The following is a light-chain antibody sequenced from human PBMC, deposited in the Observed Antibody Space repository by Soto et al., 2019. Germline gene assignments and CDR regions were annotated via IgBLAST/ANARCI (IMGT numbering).Light chain of an antibody. CDR3: CSYAGSSTSRV. CDR1: SSDVGSYNL. CDR2: EGS. Sequence: QSALTQHASVSGSPGQSITISCTGTSSDVGSYNLVSWYQQHPGKAPKLMIYEGSKRPSGVSNRFSGSKSGNTASLTISGLQAEDEADYYCCSYAGSSTSRVFGGGTKLTVL. J-gene: IGLJ3*02. V-gene: IGLV2-23*01.